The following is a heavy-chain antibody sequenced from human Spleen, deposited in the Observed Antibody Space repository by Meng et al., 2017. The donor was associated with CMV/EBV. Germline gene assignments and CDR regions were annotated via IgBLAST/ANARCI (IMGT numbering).Heavy chain of an antibody. V-gene: IGHV4-39*07. Sequence: SISSSSYYWGWIRQPPGKGLEWIGSIYYSGSTYYNPSLKSRVTISVDTSKNQFSLKLSSVTAADTAVYYCARGGIMEYYYYYGMDVWGQGTTVTVSS. J-gene: IGHJ6*02. CDR3: ARGGIMEYYYYYGMDV. CDR2: IYYSGST. D-gene: IGHD3-16*01. CDR1: SISSSSYY.